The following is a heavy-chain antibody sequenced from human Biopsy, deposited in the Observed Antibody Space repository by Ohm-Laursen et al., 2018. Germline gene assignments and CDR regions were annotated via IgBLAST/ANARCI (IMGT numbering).Heavy chain of an antibody. J-gene: IGHJ5*02. CDR1: GYTFNAYY. CDR3: AKPSGGVSTIGFDP. CDR2: INPATGET. D-gene: IGHD3-16*01. V-gene: IGHV1-2*02. Sequence: ASVKVSCKASGYTFNAYYIHWMRQAPGQGLEWMGWINPATGETRYAQRFQGRVTMTRDTSVTTAYVQLSSLTSDDTALYYCAKPSGGVSTIGFDPWGQGTLVTVSS.